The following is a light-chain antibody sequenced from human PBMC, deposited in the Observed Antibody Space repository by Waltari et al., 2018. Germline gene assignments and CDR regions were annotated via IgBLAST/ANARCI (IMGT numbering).Light chain of an antibody. CDR3: QQYATSPPD. V-gene: IGKV3-20*01. CDR2: GAS. CDR1: QSVSSSN. Sequence: VLTQSPATLSLSPGERATLPCRASQSVSSSNLSWYQQKPGQAPRLLIFGASSRTTGIPDRFSGSGSGTDFTLTISRLEPEDVAVYYCQQYATSPPDFGPGTKVDI. J-gene: IGKJ3*01.